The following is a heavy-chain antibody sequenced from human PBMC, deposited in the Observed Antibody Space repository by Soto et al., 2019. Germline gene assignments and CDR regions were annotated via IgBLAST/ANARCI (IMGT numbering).Heavy chain of an antibody. J-gene: IGHJ4*02. D-gene: IGHD3-10*01. Sequence: GGSLRLSCAASGFTFSSYGMHWVRQAPGKGLEWVAVISYDGSNKYYADSVKGRFTISRDNSKNTLYLQTNSLRAEDTAVYYCAKDPGHGDYWGQGTLVTVSS. V-gene: IGHV3-30*18. CDR2: ISYDGSNK. CDR3: AKDPGHGDY. CDR1: GFTFSSYG.